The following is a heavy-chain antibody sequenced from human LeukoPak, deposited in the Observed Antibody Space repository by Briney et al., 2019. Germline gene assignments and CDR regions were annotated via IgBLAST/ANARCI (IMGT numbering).Heavy chain of an antibody. J-gene: IGHJ3*02. Sequence: GGSLRLSCAASGFTVSSNYMSWVRQAPGKGLEWVSVIYSGGSTYYADSVKGRFTISRDNSKNTLYLQMNSLRAEDTAVYYCARVEDYYDSSGYYYSAFDIWGQGTMVTVSS. CDR3: ARVEDYYDSSGYYYSAFDI. V-gene: IGHV3-66*01. D-gene: IGHD3-22*01. CDR2: IYSGGST. CDR1: GFTVSSNY.